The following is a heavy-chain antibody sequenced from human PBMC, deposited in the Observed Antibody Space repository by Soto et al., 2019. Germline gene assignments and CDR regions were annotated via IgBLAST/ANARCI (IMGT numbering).Heavy chain of an antibody. D-gene: IGHD3-3*01. CDR2: ISSSSSYI. Sequence: SGGSLRLSCAASGFTFSSYSMSWVRQAPGKGLEWVSSISSSSSYIYYADSVKGRFTISRDNAKNSLYLQMNSLRAEDTAVYYCASFLEWLPPPVYWGQGTLVTVSS. V-gene: IGHV3-21*01. CDR3: ASFLEWLPPPVY. J-gene: IGHJ4*02. CDR1: GFTFSSYS.